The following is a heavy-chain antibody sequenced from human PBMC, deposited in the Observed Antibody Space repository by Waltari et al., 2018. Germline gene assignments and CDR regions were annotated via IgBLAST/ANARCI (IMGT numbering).Heavy chain of an antibody. D-gene: IGHD2-15*01. J-gene: IGHJ3*01. CDR3: AREPGYCRGGSCYFSGDNAYDV. Sequence: QVVLQESGPGLVKPSETLSLTCSVSGDSMHNYLWTWIRQTPGKGLEWIGYISYSGTTNYNPSLKSRVTISLDTSKNQFSLKLNSVTAADSAVYYCAREPGYCRGGSCYFSGDNAYDVWGRGTMVTVSS. CDR2: ISYSGTT. CDR1: GDSMHNYL. V-gene: IGHV4-59*01.